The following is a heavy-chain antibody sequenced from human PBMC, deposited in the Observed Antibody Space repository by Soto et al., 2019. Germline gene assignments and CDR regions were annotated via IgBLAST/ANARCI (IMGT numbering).Heavy chain of an antibody. V-gene: IGHV3-7*05. CDR1: GFTFSRYW. CDR2: IKQDGSEK. Sequence: GGSLRLSCAASGFTFSRYWMNWVRQAPGKGLEWVANIKQDGSEKNYVDSVKGRFTISRDNGKNSLHLEMNSLRAEDTAVYYCAGGSGWESDYWGQGTLVTVSS. CDR3: AGGSGWESDY. J-gene: IGHJ4*02. D-gene: IGHD6-19*01.